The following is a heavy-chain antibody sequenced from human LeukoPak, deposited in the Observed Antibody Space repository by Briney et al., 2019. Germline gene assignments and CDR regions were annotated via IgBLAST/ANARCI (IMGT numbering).Heavy chain of an antibody. CDR2: IYFSGST. J-gene: IGHJ6*03. CDR3: ARDTYSGIYYPYYYYYYMDV. D-gene: IGHD1-26*01. Sequence: PETLSLTCTVSGGSVSSYYWSWIRQPPGKGLEWIGYIYFSGSTNYNPSLKSRVTISLDTSKNQFSLKVSSVTAADTAVYYCARDTYSGIYYPYYYYYYMDVWGKGTTVTVSS. V-gene: IGHV4-59*02. CDR1: GGSVSSYY.